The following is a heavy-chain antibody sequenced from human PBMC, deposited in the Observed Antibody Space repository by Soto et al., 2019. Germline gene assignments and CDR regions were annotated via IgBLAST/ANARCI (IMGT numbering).Heavy chain of an antibody. CDR1: GGSFSGYY. Sequence: QVQLQQWGAGLLKPSETLSLTCAVYGGSFSGYYWSWIRQPPGKGLEWIGEINHSGSTNYNPSLKSRVNISVDTSKNQFSLKLSSVTAADTAVYYCARQIVITIFGVVNTYYYYYGMDVWGQGTTVTVSS. V-gene: IGHV4-34*01. D-gene: IGHD3-3*01. J-gene: IGHJ6*02. CDR2: INHSGST. CDR3: ARQIVITIFGVVNTYYYYYGMDV.